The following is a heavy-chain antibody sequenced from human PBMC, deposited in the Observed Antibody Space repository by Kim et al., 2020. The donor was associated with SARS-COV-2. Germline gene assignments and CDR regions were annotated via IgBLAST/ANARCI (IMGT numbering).Heavy chain of an antibody. CDR2: ISSDGSST. Sequence: GGSLRLSCAASGFTFSSYWMHWVRQAPGKGPVWVSRISSDGSSTSYADSVKGRFTISRDNAKNTLYLQMNGLRAEDTAVYYCSSLATGYVWGKFDYWGQGTLVTVSS. J-gene: IGHJ4*02. CDR1: GFTFSSYW. D-gene: IGHD3-16*01. V-gene: IGHV3-74*01. CDR3: SSLATGYVWGKFDY.